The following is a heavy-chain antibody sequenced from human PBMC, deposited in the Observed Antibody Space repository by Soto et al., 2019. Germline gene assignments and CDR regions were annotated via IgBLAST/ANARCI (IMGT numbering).Heavy chain of an antibody. J-gene: IGHJ4*02. CDR1: GFMFSAYW. Sequence: GGSLRLSCAASGFMFSAYWMSWVRQAPGKGLEWVANIHGDGGKIYYVDSVKGRFTISRDNARRSPYLQMKSLRAEDTAVYYSARDFYGGSTYGPRGYWGQGALVTVAS. D-gene: IGHD5-18*01. CDR3: ARDFYGGSTYGPRGY. V-gene: IGHV3-7*01. CDR2: IHGDGGKI.